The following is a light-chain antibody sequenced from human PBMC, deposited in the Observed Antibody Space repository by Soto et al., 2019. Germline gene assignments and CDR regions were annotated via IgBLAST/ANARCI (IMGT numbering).Light chain of an antibody. V-gene: IGKV1-39*01. J-gene: IGKJ2*01. Sequence: DIQMTQSPSSLSASIGDRVTITCRASRTIECYLNWYQHKPGKAPQLLISGATTLRGGVPSRFSGSASGPDFTLTISSLQPEDVATYYCEQCYSTPYTFGRGTKL. CDR2: GAT. CDR1: RTIECY. CDR3: EQCYSTPYT.